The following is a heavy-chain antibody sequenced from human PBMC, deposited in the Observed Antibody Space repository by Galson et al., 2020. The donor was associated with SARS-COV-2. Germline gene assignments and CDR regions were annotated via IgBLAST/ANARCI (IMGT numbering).Heavy chain of an antibody. CDR2: IYDSGST. J-gene: IGHJ4*02. Sequence: ETSETLSLTCAVSGGSISSVSYSWSWIRQPPGKGLEWIGYIYDSGSTYYNPSLKSRVSISVDRSKNQFSLKLSSVTAADTAVYYCARGRSSSWNYFDYWGQGTLVTVSS. CDR3: ARGRSSSWNYFDY. V-gene: IGHV4-30-2*01. D-gene: IGHD6-13*01. CDR1: GGSISSVSYS.